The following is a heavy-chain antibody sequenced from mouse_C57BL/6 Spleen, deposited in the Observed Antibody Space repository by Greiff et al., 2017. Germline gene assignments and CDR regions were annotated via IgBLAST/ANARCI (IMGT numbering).Heavy chain of an antibody. CDR3: GRDYGSPRWYFDV. V-gene: IGHV1-42*01. Sequence: VQLQQSGPELVKPGASVKISCKASGYSFTGYYMNWVKQSPEKSLEWIGVINPSTGGTTYNKKFKAKATLTVDKSSSTAYMQLKSLTSEDSSFDYCGRDYGSPRWYFDVGGTGTAATVSA. CDR1: GYSFTGYY. J-gene: IGHJ1*03. D-gene: IGHD1-1*01. CDR2: INPSTGGT.